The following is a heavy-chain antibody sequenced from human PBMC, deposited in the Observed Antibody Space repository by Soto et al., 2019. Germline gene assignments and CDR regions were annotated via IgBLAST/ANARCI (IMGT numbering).Heavy chain of an antibody. CDR3: ARFGYCTNGVCYGNAFDI. J-gene: IGHJ3*02. CDR2: IYYSGST. V-gene: IGHV4-59*08. D-gene: IGHD2-8*01. CDR1: GGSISSYY. Sequence: LSLTCTVSGGSISSYYWSWIRQPPGKGLEWIGYIYYSGSTNYNPSLKSRVTISVGTSKNQFSLKLSSVTAADTAVYYCARFGYCTNGVCYGNAFDIWGQGTMVTVSS.